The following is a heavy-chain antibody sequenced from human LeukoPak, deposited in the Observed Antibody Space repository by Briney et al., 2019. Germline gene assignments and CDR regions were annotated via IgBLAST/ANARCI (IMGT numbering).Heavy chain of an antibody. CDR2: ISGSGGGT. V-gene: IGHV3-23*01. CDR3: AKRGVVIRVILVGFHKEAYYFDS. D-gene: IGHD3-22*01. CDR1: GITLSNYG. J-gene: IGHJ4*02. Sequence: PGGSLRLSSAVSGITLSNYGMSWVRQAPGKGLECVAGISGSGGGTYYADSVKGRFTISRDNPKNTLYLQMNSLRAEDTAVYFCAKRGVVIRVILVGFHKEAYYFDSWGQGALVTVSS.